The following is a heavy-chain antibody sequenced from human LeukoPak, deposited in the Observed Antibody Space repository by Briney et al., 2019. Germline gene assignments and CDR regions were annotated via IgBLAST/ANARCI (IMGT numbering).Heavy chain of an antibody. CDR3: ARNVRSSSGSWEENWFDP. CDR2: INPNSGGT. Sequence: ASVTVSCKASGYTFTHYYMHWVRQAPGQGLEWMGWINPNSGGTNYARNFQGRVTMTRDTSISTAYMELSSLRSDDTAVYYCARNVRSSSGSWEENWFDPWGQGTLVTASS. D-gene: IGHD6-19*01. V-gene: IGHV1-2*02. J-gene: IGHJ5*02. CDR1: GYTFTHYY.